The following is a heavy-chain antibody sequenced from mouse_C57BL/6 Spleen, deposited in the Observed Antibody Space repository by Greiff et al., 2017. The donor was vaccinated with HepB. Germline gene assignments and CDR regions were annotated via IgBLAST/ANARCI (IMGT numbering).Heavy chain of an antibody. V-gene: IGHV5-9-1*02. CDR2: ISSGGDYI. J-gene: IGHJ1*03. Sequence: EVMLVESGEGLVKPGGSLKLSCAASGFTFSSYAMSWVRQTPEKRLEWVAYISSGGDYIYYADTVKGRFTISRDNARNTLYLQMSSLKSEDTAMYYCTRDGYYPYWYFDVWGTGTTVTVSS. CDR3: TRDGYYPYWYFDV. D-gene: IGHD2-3*01. CDR1: GFTFSSYA.